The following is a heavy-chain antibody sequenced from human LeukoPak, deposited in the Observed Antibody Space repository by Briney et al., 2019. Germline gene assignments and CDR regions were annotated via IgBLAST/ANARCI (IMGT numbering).Heavy chain of an antibody. V-gene: IGHV4-34*01. CDR3: AGYSSSSPPGY. Sequence: SETLSLTCAVYGGSFSGYYWSWIRQPPGKGLEWIGEINHSGSTNYNPSLKSRVTISVDTSKNQFSLKLSSVTAADTAVYYCAGYSSSSPPGYWGQGTLVTVSS. CDR2: INHSGST. D-gene: IGHD6-6*01. J-gene: IGHJ4*02. CDR1: GGSFSGYY.